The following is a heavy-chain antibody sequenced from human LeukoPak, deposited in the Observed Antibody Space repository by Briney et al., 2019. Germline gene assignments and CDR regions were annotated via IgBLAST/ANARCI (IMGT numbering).Heavy chain of an antibody. CDR2: IYTSGST. V-gene: IGHV4-4*07. D-gene: IGHD3-16*02. Sequence: SETLSLTCTVSGGSISSYYWSWIRQPAGKGLEWIGRIYTSGSTNYNPSLKSRVTMSVDTSKNQFSLKLSSVTAADTAVYYCARHLYDYVWGSYQLDYWGQGTLVTVSS. CDR1: GGSISSYY. J-gene: IGHJ4*02. CDR3: ARHLYDYVWGSYQLDY.